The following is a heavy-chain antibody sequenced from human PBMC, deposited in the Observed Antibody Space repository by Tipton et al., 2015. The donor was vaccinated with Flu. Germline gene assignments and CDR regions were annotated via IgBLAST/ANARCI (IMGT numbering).Heavy chain of an antibody. D-gene: IGHD3-10*01. CDR1: GGSISSYY. CDR3: AVADGSGSFDY. CDR2: IYTSGST. V-gene: IGHV4-4*07. Sequence: LRLSCTVSGGSISSYYWSWIRQPAGKGLEWIGRIYTSGSTNYNPSLKSRVTMSVDTSKNQFSLKLSSVTAADTVVYYCAVADGSGSFDYWGQGTLVTVSS. J-gene: IGHJ4*02.